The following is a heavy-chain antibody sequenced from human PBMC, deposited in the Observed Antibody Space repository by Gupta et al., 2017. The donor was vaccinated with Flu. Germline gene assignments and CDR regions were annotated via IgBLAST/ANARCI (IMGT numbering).Heavy chain of an antibody. CDR3: ARNTSGWETYYFDY. D-gene: IGHD6-19*01. CDR2: INHSGSA. Sequence: QVQLQQWGAGLLKPSETLSLTCAVYGGSFSGYYWSWIRQPPGKGLEWIGEINHSGSANYNPSLKSRVTISVDTSKNQFSLKLSSVTAADTAIYYCARNTSGWETYYFDYWGQGTLVTVSS. CDR1: GGSFSGYY. J-gene: IGHJ4*02. V-gene: IGHV4-34*02.